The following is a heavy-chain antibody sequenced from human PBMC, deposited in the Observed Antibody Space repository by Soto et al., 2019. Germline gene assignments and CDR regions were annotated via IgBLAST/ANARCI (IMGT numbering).Heavy chain of an antibody. D-gene: IGHD1-26*01. V-gene: IGHV3-23*01. CDR1: GFTFSSYA. J-gene: IGHJ3*02. CDR2: ISGSGGST. CDR3: AKAPTSGGVGARIVEDAFDI. Sequence: EVQLLESGGGLVQPGGSLRLSCAASGFTFSSYAMSWVRQAPGKGLEWVSAISGSGGSTYYADSVKGRFTISRDNSKNPLYLQMNSLRAEETAVYYCAKAPTSGGVGARIVEDAFDIWGQGTMVTVSS.